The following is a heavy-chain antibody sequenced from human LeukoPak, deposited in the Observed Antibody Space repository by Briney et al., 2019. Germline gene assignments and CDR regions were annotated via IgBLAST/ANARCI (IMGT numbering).Heavy chain of an antibody. V-gene: IGHV4-30-4*01. CDR1: GGSISSGDYY. J-gene: IGHJ3*02. CDR3: ARGGVYCSGGSCYPGAFDI. Sequence: SQTLSLTCTVSGGSISSGDYYWSWIRQPPGKGLEWIGYICYSGSTYYNPSLKSRVTISVDTSKNQFSLKLSSVTAADTAVSYCARGGVYCSGGSCYPGAFDIWGQGTMVTVPS. CDR2: ICYSGST. D-gene: IGHD2-15*01.